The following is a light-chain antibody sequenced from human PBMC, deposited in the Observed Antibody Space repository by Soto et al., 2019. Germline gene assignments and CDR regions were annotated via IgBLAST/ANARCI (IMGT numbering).Light chain of an antibody. V-gene: IGKV1-6*01. CDR2: ATS. Sequence: AIQMTQSPSSLSASVGDRVTITCRASQGIRNDLGWYQQRPGEAPKLLIYATSNLQSGVPSRFSGSGSGTDFTLTISSLQPEDFATYYCLQDYNYPLTFGQGTKVEIK. CDR1: QGIRND. J-gene: IGKJ1*01. CDR3: LQDYNYPLT.